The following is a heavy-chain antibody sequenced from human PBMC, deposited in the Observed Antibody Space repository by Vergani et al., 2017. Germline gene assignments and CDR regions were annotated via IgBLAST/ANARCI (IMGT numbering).Heavy chain of an antibody. V-gene: IGHV3-21*01. CDR3: AREDQRPPVYYFGVVTSLYYYYGMDV. CDR1: GFTFSSYS. J-gene: IGHJ6*02. D-gene: IGHD3-3*01. Sequence: VQLVESGGGLVKPGGSLRLSCAASGFTFSSYSMNWVRQAPGKGLEWVSSISSSSSYIYYADSVKGRFTISRDNAKNSLYLQMNSLRAEDTAVYYCAREDQRPPVYYFGVVTSLYYYYGMDVWGQGTTVTVSS. CDR2: ISSSSSYI.